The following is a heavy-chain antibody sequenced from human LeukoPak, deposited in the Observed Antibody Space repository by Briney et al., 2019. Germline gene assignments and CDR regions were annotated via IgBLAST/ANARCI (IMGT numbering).Heavy chain of an antibody. Sequence: ASVTVSCKASGYTFTSYGISWVRQAPGQGLEWIGWISACNGNTNYAQKLQGRVTMTTDTSTSTAYMELRSLRSDDTAVYYCARDSSGYDFWSGYYRYNWFDPWGQGTLVTVSS. J-gene: IGHJ5*02. V-gene: IGHV1-18*01. CDR2: ISACNGNT. CDR1: GYTFTSYG. CDR3: ARDSSGYDFWSGYYRYNWFDP. D-gene: IGHD3-3*01.